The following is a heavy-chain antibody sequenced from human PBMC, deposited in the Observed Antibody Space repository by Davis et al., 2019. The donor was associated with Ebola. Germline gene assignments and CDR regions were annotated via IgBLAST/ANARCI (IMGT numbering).Heavy chain of an antibody. CDR2: SNPNDGRT. D-gene: IGHD5-12*01. CDR3: TTPGGQDSGYDVFDI. V-gene: IGHV1-46*03. Sequence: ASAQVSCNASAYTFINYYMHWVRQAAGQGLEWMGMSNPNDGRTIYAQKFQGRVTVTRDTSTTTVYMDLSSLRSEDTALYYCTTPGGQDSGYDVFDIWGRGTMVTVSS. CDR1: AYTFINYY. J-gene: IGHJ3*02.